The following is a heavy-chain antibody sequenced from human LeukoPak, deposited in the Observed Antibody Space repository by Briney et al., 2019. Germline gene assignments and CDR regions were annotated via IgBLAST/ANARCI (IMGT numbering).Heavy chain of an antibody. V-gene: IGHV1-69*06. D-gene: IGHD3-22*01. CDR2: IIPIFGTA. Sequence: SVKVSCKASGGTFSSYAISWVRQAPGQGLEWMGGIIPIFGTANYAQKFQGRVTITADKSTSTAYMELSSLRSEDTAVYYCARYYDSSGFPDAFDIWGQGTMVTVSS. CDR3: ARYYDSSGFPDAFDI. CDR1: GGTFSSYA. J-gene: IGHJ3*02.